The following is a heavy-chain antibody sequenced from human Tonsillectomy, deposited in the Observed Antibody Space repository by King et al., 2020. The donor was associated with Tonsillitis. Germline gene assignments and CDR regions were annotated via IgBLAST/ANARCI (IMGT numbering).Heavy chain of an antibody. J-gene: IGHJ3*02. CDR3: ARESHDFEAFDI. Sequence: VQLVQSGAEVKKPGASVKVSCKASGYTFTSYDINWVRQATGQGLEWMGWMNPISGYTVYAQKCQGRVTMTRNTSITTAYMELSSLRSEDTAVYYCARESHDFEAFDIWGQGTMVTVSS. CDR2: MNPISGYT. CDR1: GYTFTSYD. D-gene: IGHD1-1*01. V-gene: IGHV1-8*01.